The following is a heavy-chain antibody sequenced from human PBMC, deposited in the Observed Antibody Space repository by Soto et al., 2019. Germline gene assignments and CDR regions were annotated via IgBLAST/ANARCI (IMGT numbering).Heavy chain of an antibody. CDR1: GFTFSSYG. CDR3: AKKGPAVAGTDFDY. J-gene: IGHJ4*02. Sequence: QVQLVESGGGVVQPGRSLRLSCAASGFTFSSYGMHWVRQAPGKGLEWVAVISYDGSNKYYADSVKGRFTISRDNSKHTLYLQMNSLRAEDTAVYYCAKKGPAVAGTDFDYWGQGTLVTVSS. CDR2: ISYDGSNK. V-gene: IGHV3-30*18. D-gene: IGHD6-19*01.